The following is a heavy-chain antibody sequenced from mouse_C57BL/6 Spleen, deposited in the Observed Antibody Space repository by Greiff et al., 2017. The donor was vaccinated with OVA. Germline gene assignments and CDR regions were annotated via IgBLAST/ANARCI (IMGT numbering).Heavy chain of an antibody. Sequence: QVQLQQSGAELVRPGASVTLSCKASGYTFTDYGMHWVKQTPVHGLEWIGAIDPETGGTAYNQKFKGKAILTADKSSSTAYMELRSLTSEDSAVYYCTRVGLRRHYAMDYWGQGTSVTVSS. CDR2: IDPETGGT. CDR3: TRVGLRRHYAMDY. CDR1: GYTFTDYG. J-gene: IGHJ4*01. D-gene: IGHD2-4*01. V-gene: IGHV1-15*01.